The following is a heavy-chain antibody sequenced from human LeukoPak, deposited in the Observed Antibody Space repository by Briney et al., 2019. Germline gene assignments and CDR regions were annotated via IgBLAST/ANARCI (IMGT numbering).Heavy chain of an antibody. D-gene: IGHD2-15*01. J-gene: IGHJ5*02. CDR1: GGSFSGYY. CDR2: INHSGST. Sequence: SETLSLTCAVYGGSFSGYYWSWIRQPPGKGLEWIGEINHSGSTNYNPSLKSRVTISVDTSKNQFSLKLSSVTAADTAVYYCARTRVYCSGGSCYRSWFDPWGQGTLVTVSS. CDR3: ARTRVYCSGGSCYRSWFDP. V-gene: IGHV4-34*01.